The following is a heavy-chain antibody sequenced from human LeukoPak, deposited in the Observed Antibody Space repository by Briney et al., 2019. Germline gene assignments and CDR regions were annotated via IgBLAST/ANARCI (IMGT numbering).Heavy chain of an antibody. CDR1: GGTFSSYA. V-gene: IGHV1-69*06. D-gene: IGHD4-23*01. CDR2: IIPIFGTA. J-gene: IGHJ6*04. Sequence: VASVKVSCKASGGTFSSYAISWVRQAPGQGLEWMGGIIPIFGTANYAQKFQGRVTITADKSTSTAYIELSRLRSDDTAVYYCARDRVTMDVWGKGTTVTISS. CDR3: ARDRVTMDV.